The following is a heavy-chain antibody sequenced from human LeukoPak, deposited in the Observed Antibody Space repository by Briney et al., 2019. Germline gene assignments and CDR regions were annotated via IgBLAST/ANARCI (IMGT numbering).Heavy chain of an antibody. Sequence: GGSLRLSCAASGFTFSSYWMSWVRQAPGKGLEWVANIKQDGSEKYYVDSVKGRFTISRDNAKNSLYLQMNSLRAEDTAVYYCAKDPDITIFGVVIDFDLWGRGTLVTVSS. CDR1: GFTFSSYW. CDR2: IKQDGSEK. D-gene: IGHD3-3*01. J-gene: IGHJ2*01. CDR3: AKDPDITIFGVVIDFDL. V-gene: IGHV3-7*01.